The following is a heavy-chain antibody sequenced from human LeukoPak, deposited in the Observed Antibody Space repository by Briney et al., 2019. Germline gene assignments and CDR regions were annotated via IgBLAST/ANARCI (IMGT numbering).Heavy chain of an antibody. CDR3: ARDREAYCSGGSCYRTLYYFDY. J-gene: IGHJ4*02. Sequence: RATVKVSCKASGYTFTSYGISWVRQAPGQGLEWMGWISAYNGNTNYAQKLQGRVTMTTDTSTSTAYMELRSLRSDDTAVYYCARDREAYCSGGSCYRTLYYFDYWGQGTLVTVSS. CDR2: ISAYNGNT. D-gene: IGHD2-15*01. V-gene: IGHV1-18*01. CDR1: GYTFTSYG.